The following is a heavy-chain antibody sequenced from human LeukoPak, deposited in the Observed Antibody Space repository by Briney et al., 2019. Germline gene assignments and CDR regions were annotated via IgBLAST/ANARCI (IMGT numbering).Heavy chain of an antibody. CDR2: VSTNGDVT. CDR1: GLTFNSHS. Sequence: GGSLRLSCVASGLTFNSHSMSWVRQAPGMGLEWVSVVSTNGDVTFYADSVKGRFTFSRDNSKNTLYLQMNSLRAEDTAVYYCAKDPSGYYYVLNYWGQGTLVTVSS. J-gene: IGHJ4*02. D-gene: IGHD3-22*01. CDR3: AKDPSGYYYVLNY. V-gene: IGHV3-23*01.